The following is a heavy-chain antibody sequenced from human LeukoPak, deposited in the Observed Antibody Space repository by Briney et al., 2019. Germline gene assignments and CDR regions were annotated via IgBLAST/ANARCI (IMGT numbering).Heavy chain of an antibody. J-gene: IGHJ4*02. CDR3: ARDVESMVGVGV. CDR1: GFTFSDYY. Sequence: PGGSLRLSCAASGFTFSDYYMSWIRQAPGKGLEWVSYISSSSYTSYADSVKGRFTISRDNAKNSLYLQMNSLRAEDTAVYYCARDVESMVGVGVWGQGTLVTVSS. D-gene: IGHD3-10*01. CDR2: ISSSSYT. V-gene: IGHV3-11*05.